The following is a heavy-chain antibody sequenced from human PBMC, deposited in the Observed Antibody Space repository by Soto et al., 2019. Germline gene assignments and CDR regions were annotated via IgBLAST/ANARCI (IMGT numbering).Heavy chain of an antibody. CDR3: ARLPKGSLVTA. Sequence: GGSLRLSCVGSGFRFSDHSMNWVRQAPGKGLQWISYISSNSATTYYADSVKGRFTVSRDNAKNALFLQMSSLRDDDTATYYCARLPKGSLVTAWGQGARVTVPS. CDR1: GFRFSDHS. CDR2: ISSNSATT. J-gene: IGHJ4*02. D-gene: IGHD2-21*02. V-gene: IGHV3-48*02.